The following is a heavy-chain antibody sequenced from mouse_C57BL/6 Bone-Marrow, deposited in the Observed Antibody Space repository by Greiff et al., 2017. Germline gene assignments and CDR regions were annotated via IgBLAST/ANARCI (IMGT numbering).Heavy chain of an antibody. D-gene: IGHD3-2*02. Sequence: QVQLQQPGAELVMPGASVKLSCKASGYTFTSYWMHWVKQRPGQGLEWIGEIDPSDSYTNYNQKFKGKSTLTVDKSSSTAYMQLSSLTSEDSAVYYCAREHRPHYCDYWGQGTTLTVSS. CDR1: GYTFTSYW. CDR3: AREHRPHYCDY. V-gene: IGHV1-69*01. CDR2: IDPSDSYT. J-gene: IGHJ2*01.